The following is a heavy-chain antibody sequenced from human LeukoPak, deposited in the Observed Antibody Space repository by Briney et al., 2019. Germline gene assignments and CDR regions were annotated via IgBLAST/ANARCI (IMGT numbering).Heavy chain of an antibody. CDR2: ISYDGSNK. CDR1: GFTFSSYA. CDR3: ARCGSGCDY. D-gene: IGHD6-19*01. Sequence: PGRSLRLSCAASGFTFSSYAMHWVRQAPGKGLEWVAVISYDGSNKYYADSVKGRFTISRDNSKNTLYLQMNSLRAEDTAVYYCARCGSGCDYWGQGTLVTVSS. J-gene: IGHJ4*02. V-gene: IGHV3-30-3*01.